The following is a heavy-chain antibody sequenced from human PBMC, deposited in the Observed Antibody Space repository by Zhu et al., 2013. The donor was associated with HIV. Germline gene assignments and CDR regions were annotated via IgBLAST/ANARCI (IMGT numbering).Heavy chain of an antibody. CDR2: ISTYNGDT. CDR1: GYTFTRYG. D-gene: IGHD3-16*02. J-gene: IGHJ4*02. Sequence: QVHLVQSGAEVKKPGASVKVSCKTSGYTFTRYGITWVRQAPGQGLQWMGWISTYNGDTNYAQKLKGRVTMTTDTSSSTAYMELRGLRSDDTAVYYCARGTVAFGAVIVHFDYWGQGALVTVSS. V-gene: IGHV1-18*01. CDR3: ARGTVAFGAVIVHFDY.